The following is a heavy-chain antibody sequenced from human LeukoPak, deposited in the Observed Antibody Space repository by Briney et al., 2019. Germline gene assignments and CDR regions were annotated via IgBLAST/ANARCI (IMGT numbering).Heavy chain of an antibody. CDR3: ARATYGDYFDH. V-gene: IGHV1-46*01. J-gene: IGHJ4*02. CDR1: GYSFTTYY. CDR2: MNTDGDFT. D-gene: IGHD4-17*01. Sequence: ASVKVSCNASGYSFTTYYIHWVRQAPGHGLEWMGIMNTDGDFTNTAQIFQGRLTITSDTSTNTVSMELSSLRSDDTAIYYCARATYGDYFDHWGQGTLVTVSS.